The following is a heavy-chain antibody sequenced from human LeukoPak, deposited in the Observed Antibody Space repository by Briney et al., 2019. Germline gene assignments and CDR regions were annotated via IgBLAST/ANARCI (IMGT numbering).Heavy chain of an antibody. CDR3: ARSMAAADY. CDR2: IWYDGSNK. CDR1: GFALNTYG. Sequence: GGFLRLSCGASGFALNTYGMHWCRQAPGKGLKWVAVIWYDGSNKYYADSVKGRSTGSRENSTTTPYLQMNSLRAEATAVYKFARSMAAADYWGEGTLVNVSS. J-gene: IGHJ4*02. D-gene: IGHD6-13*01. V-gene: IGHV3-33*01.